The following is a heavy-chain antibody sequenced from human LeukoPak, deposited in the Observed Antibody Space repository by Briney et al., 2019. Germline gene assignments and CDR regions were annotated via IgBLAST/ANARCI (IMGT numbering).Heavy chain of an antibody. J-gene: IGHJ4*02. CDR3: ATYVWETYRFSD. Sequence: GGSLRISCAAPGFSFSSRALSWVRQAPGEGLEWVSTIGSTGESTFYADSVKGRFTISRDNSKDTLYLQLNSLRAEDTAIYYCATYVWETYRFSDWGQGTLVTVSS. CDR1: GFSFSSRA. D-gene: IGHD3-16*02. CDR2: IGSTGEST. V-gene: IGHV3-23*01.